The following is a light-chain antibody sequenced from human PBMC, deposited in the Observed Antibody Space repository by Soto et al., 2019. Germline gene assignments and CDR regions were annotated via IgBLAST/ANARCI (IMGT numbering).Light chain of an antibody. J-gene: IGLJ1*01. V-gene: IGLV1-40*01. CDR2: GNS. CDR1: SSNIGAGYD. Sequence: QSALTQPPSVSGAPGQRVTISCTGSSSNIGAGYDVHWYQQLPGTAPKLLIYGNSNRPSGVPDRFSGSKSGTSASLAITGLQAEDEADYYCQSYDSNLSAYVFGTGTKLTVL. CDR3: QSYDSNLSAYV.